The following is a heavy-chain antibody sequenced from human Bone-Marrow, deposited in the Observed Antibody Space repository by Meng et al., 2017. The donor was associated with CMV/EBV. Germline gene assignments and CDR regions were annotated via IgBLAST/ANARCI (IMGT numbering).Heavy chain of an antibody. V-gene: IGHV1-8*02. J-gene: IGHJ6*02. CDR2: INPNSGNT. CDR1: GYTFTSYY. D-gene: IGHD3-16*01. CDR3: ARQRVGGYYYYGMDV. Sequence: ASVKVSCKASGYTFTSYYMHWVRQAPGQGLEWMGIINPNSGNTGYAQKFQGRVTMTRNTSISTAYMELSRLRSDDTAVYYCARQRVGGYYYYGMDVWGQGTTVTVSS.